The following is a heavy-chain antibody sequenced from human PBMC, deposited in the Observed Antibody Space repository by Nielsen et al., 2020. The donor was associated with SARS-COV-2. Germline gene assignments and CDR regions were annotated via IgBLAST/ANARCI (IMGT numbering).Heavy chain of an antibody. J-gene: IGHJ6*02. CDR1: GASISSGGYF. D-gene: IGHD5-12*01. CDR3: AREASGYDHYKYGVDV. V-gene: IGHV4-31*03. Sequence: SETLSLTCTVSGASISSGGYFWSWIRQHPGKGLEWIGHIYFTGRTSYNPSLKSRVAMSVDTSKNQFSLDLKSVTAADTAVYYCAREASGYDHYKYGVDVWGLGATVTVSS. CDR2: IYFTGRT.